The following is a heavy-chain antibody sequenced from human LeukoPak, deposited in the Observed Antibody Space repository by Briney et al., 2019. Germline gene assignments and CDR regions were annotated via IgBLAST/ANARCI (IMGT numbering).Heavy chain of an antibody. CDR1: GFTFSNFW. V-gene: IGHV3-53*01. D-gene: IGHD3-10*01. CDR3: ARDFGDAFDI. J-gene: IGHJ3*02. CDR2: IYSGGST. Sequence: GGSLRLSCAASGFTFSNFWMHWVRQAPGKGLVWVSVIYSGGSTYYADSVKGRFTISRDNSKNTLYLQMNSLRAEDTAVYYCARDFGDAFDIWGQGTMVTVSS.